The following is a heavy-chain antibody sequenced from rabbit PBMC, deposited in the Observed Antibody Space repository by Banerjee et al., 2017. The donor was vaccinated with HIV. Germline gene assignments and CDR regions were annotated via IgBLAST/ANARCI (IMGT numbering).Heavy chain of an antibody. Sequence: QQQLEESGGGLVKPGGSLTLTCTASGFSFSSSYWISWVRQAPGKGLEWIACIYAGSSGSTYYASWAKGRFTISKTSSTTVTLQMTSLTAADTATYFCARADTSGAGHAYAYFTLWGPGTLVTVS. CDR2: IYAGSSGST. CDR3: ARADTSGAGHAYAYFTL. J-gene: IGHJ4*01. D-gene: IGHD6-1*01. CDR1: GFSFSSSYW. V-gene: IGHV1S45*01.